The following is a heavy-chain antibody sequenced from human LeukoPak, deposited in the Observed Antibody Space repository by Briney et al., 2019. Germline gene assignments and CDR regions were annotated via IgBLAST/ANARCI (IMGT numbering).Heavy chain of an antibody. CDR3: SRGFEY. V-gene: IGHV3-49*04. CDR1: GFTFGSYA. CDR2: IRSKAYGGTT. J-gene: IGHJ4*02. Sequence: PGGSLRLSCAASGFTFGSYAMSWVRQAPGKGLEWVGLIRSKAYGGTTEYAASVKGRFTISRDDSKSIAYVQMNSLKAEDTAVYYCSRGFEYWGQGTLVIVSS.